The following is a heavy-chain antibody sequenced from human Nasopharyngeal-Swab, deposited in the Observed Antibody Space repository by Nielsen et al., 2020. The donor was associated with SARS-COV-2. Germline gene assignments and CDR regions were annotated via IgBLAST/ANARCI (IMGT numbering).Heavy chain of an antibody. V-gene: IGHV3-30*03. Sequence: LSLTCAASGFTFSSYGMHWVRQAPGKGLEWVAVISYDGSNKYYADSVKGRFTISRDNSKNTLYLQMNSLRAEDTAVYYCARLPRYYDILTGYNSYYYGMDVWGQGTTVTVSS. D-gene: IGHD3-9*01. CDR2: ISYDGSNK. J-gene: IGHJ6*02. CDR3: ARLPRYYDILTGYNSYYYGMDV. CDR1: GFTFSSYG.